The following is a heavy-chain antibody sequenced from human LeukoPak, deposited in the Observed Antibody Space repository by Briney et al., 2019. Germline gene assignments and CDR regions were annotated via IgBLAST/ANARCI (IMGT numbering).Heavy chain of an antibody. V-gene: IGHV4-4*07. CDR1: GGSMRNSC. J-gene: IGHJ1*01. CDR2: IFTTGST. D-gene: IGHD1-14*01. CDR3: ARDGVPLTNLVARPFHP. Sequence: SETLSLTCTVSGGSMRNSCWSWIRQPAGKGLEWVGRIFTTGSTNYKPSLKSRVTMSIDTSKNQFSLKMTSVTAADTAVYYCARDGVPLTNLVARPFHPWGQGTLVTVSS.